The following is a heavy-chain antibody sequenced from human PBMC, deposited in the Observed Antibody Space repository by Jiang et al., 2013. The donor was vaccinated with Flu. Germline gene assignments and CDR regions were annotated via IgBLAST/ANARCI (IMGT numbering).Heavy chain of an antibody. Sequence: RLSCAASGFTSVVMKWNWVRQAPGKGLEWVSYISSSGSTIYYADSVKGRFTISRDNAKNSLYLQMNSLRAEDTAVYYCARDGYCSSTSCYIGYYYYYMDVWGKGTTVTVSS. CDR1: GFTSVVM. J-gene: IGHJ6*03. V-gene: IGHV3-48*03. D-gene: IGHD2-2*02. CDR3: ARDGYCSSTSCYIGYYYYYMDV. CDR2: ISSSGSTI.